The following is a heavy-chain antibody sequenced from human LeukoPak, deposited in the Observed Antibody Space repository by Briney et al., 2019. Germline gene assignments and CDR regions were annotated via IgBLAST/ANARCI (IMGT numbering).Heavy chain of an antibody. CDR3: ARAQGVIAASGGDP. D-gene: IGHD6-6*01. J-gene: IGHJ5*02. CDR1: GYTFITYE. CDR2: MNPNSGNT. V-gene: IGHV1-8*01. Sequence: ASVKVSCKASGYTFITYEINWVRQAPGQGLEWMGWMNPNSGNTGYAQKFQGRVTMTRNTSISTAYMELSSLRSEGTAVYYCARAQGVIAASGGDPWGQGTLVTVSS.